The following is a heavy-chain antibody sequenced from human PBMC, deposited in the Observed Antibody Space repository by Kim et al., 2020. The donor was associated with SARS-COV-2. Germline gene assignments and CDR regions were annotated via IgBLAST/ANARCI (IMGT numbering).Heavy chain of an antibody. CDR2: ISGDGSSK. D-gene: IGHD2-2*01. J-gene: IGHJ4*02. V-gene: IGHV3-74*03. CDR1: GFTFTRFW. CDR3: ARDLRSTSADYYFDY. Sequence: GGSLRLSCAASGFTFTRFWIHWVRQAPGKGLVWVSGISGDGSSKAYADSVKGRFTISRDNAKNTVYLQMNSLRAEDTAIYFCARDLRSTSADYYFDYWGQGIRVTGSS.